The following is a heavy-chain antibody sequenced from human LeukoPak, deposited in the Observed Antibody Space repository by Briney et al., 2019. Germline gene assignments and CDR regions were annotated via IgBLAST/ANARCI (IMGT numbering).Heavy chain of an antibody. J-gene: IGHJ2*01. Sequence: GSLTLSCTASGFTLGDYALSWVRQPPGKGLEWIGEINHSGSTNYNPSLKSRVSISVDTSKNQFSLKLSSVTAADTAVYYCARQREGYFDLWGRGTRVTVSS. CDR3: ARQREGYFDL. CDR2: INHSGST. CDR1: GFTLGDYA. V-gene: IGHV4-34*01.